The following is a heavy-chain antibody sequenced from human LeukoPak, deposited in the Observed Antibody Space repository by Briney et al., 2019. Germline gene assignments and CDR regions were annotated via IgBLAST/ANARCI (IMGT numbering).Heavy chain of an antibody. Sequence: PGGSLRLSCAASGFTFSSYGMHWVRQAPGKGLEWVAVIWYDGSNKYYADSVKGRFTISRDNSKNTLYLQMNSLRAEDTAVYYCAKGFKYYYDSSGYYYDSWGQGTLVTVSS. CDR2: IWYDGSNK. V-gene: IGHV3-33*06. CDR1: GFTFSSYG. J-gene: IGHJ5*01. D-gene: IGHD3-22*01. CDR3: AKGFKYYYDSSGYYYDS.